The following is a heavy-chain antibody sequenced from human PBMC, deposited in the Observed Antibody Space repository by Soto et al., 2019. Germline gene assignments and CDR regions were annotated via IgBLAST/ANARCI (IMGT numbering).Heavy chain of an antibody. CDR3: AKDWGINWNYEGPGDY. D-gene: IGHD1-7*01. V-gene: IGHV3-30*18. CDR2: ISYDGSNK. J-gene: IGHJ4*02. Sequence: PGGSLRLSCAASGFTFSSYGMHWVRQAPGKGLEWVAVISYDGSNKYYADSVKGRFTISRDNSKNTLYLQMNSLRAEDTAVYYCAKDWGINWNYEGPGDYWGQGTLVTVSS. CDR1: GFTFSSYG.